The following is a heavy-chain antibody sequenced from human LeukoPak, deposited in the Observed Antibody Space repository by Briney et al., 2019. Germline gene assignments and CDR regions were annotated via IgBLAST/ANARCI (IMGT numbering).Heavy chain of an antibody. D-gene: IGHD2-15*01. CDR2: ISAYNGNT. CDR3: ARSSGCSGGSCYSDWFDP. Sequence: ASVKVSCKASGYTFTSYGISWVRQAPGQGLECMGWISAYNGNTNYAQKLQGRVTMTTDTSTSTAYMELRSLRSDDTAVYYCARSSGCSGGSCYSDWFDPWGQGTLVTVSS. V-gene: IGHV1-18*01. J-gene: IGHJ5*02. CDR1: GYTFTSYG.